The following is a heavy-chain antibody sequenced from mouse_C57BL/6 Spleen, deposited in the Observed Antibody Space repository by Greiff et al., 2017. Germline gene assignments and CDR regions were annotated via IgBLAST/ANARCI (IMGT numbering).Heavy chain of an antibody. Sequence: VQLQQSGAELARPGASVKLSCKASGYTFTSYGISWVKQSTGQGLEWIGEIYPRSGNTYYNEKFKGKATLTADKSSSTAYMELRSLTSEDSAVYFCARERGDSSGFDYWGQGTTLTVSS. CDR2: IYPRSGNT. CDR1: GYTFTSYG. CDR3: ARERGDSSGFDY. J-gene: IGHJ2*01. V-gene: IGHV1-81*01. D-gene: IGHD3-2*02.